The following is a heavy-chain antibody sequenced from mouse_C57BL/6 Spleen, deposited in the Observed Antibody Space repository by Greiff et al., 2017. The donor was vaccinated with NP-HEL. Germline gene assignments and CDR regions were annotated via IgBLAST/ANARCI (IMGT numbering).Heavy chain of an antibody. D-gene: IGHD1-1*01. J-gene: IGHJ1*03. CDR2: IDPETGGT. Sequence: VQLQQSGAELVRPGASVTLSCKASGYTFTDYEMHWVKQTPVHGLEWIGAIDPETGGTAYNQKFKGKAILTADKSSSTAYMELRSLTSEDSAVYYCTNYYGSSYFYWYCDVWGTGTTVTVSS. CDR3: TNYYGSSYFYWYCDV. CDR1: GYTFTDYE. V-gene: IGHV1-15*01.